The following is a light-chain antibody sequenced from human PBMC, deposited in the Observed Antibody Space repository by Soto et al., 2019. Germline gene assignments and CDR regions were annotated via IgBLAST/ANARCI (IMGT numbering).Light chain of an antibody. CDR1: QSVSSN. CDR2: DIS. V-gene: IGKV3D-15*01. Sequence: ETVMPQSPATLSVSPGERATLSCMASQSVSSNVASYQQKPGQPPRLLIYDISTRATGIPTRFSGSGSGTEFTLTISSLQSEDFAVYYCQQYNSWPLTFGGGTKVDIK. CDR3: QQYNSWPLT. J-gene: IGKJ4*01.